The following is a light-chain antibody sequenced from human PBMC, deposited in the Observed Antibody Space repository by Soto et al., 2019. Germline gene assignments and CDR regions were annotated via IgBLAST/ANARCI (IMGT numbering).Light chain of an antibody. J-gene: IGKJ1*01. V-gene: IGKV3-20*01. CDR3: QQYGSSSWT. Sequence: EIVLTQSPGTLSLSPGERATLSCRASQSVSSTYLAWYQQKPGQAPRLLIYGASSRATGTPDRFSGSGSGTDFTLTISRLEPEDFAVYYCQQYGSSSWTFGQGTKVEIK. CDR1: QSVSSTY. CDR2: GAS.